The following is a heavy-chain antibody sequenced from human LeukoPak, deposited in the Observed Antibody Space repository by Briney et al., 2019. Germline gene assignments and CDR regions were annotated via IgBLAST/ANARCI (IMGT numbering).Heavy chain of an antibody. V-gene: IGHV4-61*02. CDR2: IYTSGST. J-gene: IGHJ6*03. CDR3: ASEYGSGSLGYYYYYMDV. Sequence: SETLSLTCTVSGGSISSGSYYWSWIRQPAGKGLEWIGRIYTSGSTNYNPSLKSRVPMSVDTSKNQFSLKLSSVTAADTAVYYCASEYGSGSLGYYYYYMDVWGKGTTVTISS. D-gene: IGHD3-10*01. CDR1: GGSISSGSYY.